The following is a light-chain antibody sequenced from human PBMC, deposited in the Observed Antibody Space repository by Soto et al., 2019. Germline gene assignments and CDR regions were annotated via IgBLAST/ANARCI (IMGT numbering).Light chain of an antibody. CDR2: GVS. CDR3: QQYGTSPRK. Sequence: EIVLTQSPGTLSLSPGERATLSCRASQSVDGNYLAWHQQKPGQAPRLLIYGVSSRATVIPDRFSGSGSGTDFTLTISRLEPEAFAVDYCQQYGTSPRKFGPRTRVEFK. V-gene: IGKV3-20*01. J-gene: IGKJ1*01. CDR1: QSVDGNY.